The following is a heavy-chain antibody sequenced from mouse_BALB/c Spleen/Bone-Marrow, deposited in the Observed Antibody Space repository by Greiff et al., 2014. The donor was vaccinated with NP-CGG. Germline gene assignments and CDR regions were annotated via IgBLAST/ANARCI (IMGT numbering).Heavy chain of an antibody. CDR3: AREGNLAY. Sequence: QVHVKQSGPGLVAPSQSLSITCTVSGFSLTNYGVHWVRQPPGKGLEWLGIIWAGGSTNYNSALMSRLSISKDNSKSQVFLKMNSLQTDDTAMYYCAREGNLAYWGQGTLVTVSA. J-gene: IGHJ3*01. CDR1: GFSLTNYG. CDR2: IWAGGST. D-gene: IGHD2-1*01. V-gene: IGHV2-9*02.